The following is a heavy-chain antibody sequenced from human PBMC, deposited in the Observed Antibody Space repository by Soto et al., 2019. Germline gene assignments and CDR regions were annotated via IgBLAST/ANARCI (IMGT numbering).Heavy chain of an antibody. J-gene: IGHJ4*02. Sequence: ASVKVSCKASGYTFTSYYMHWVRQAPGQGLEWMGIINPSGGSTSYAQKFQGRVTMTRDTSTSTVYMELSSLRSEDTAVYYCARDRREGFWSGYYYGLDWGQGTLVTVSS. CDR1: GYTFTSYY. CDR2: INPSGGST. V-gene: IGHV1-46*01. CDR3: ARDRREGFWSGYYYGLD. D-gene: IGHD3-3*01.